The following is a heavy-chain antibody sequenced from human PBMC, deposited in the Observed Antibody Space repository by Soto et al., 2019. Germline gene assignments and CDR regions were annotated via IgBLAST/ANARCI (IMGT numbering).Heavy chain of an antibody. V-gene: IGHV1-18*01. J-gene: IGHJ3*02. D-gene: IGHD5-18*01. CDR2: ISAYNGNT. CDR1: GYTFTSYG. Sequence: ASVKVSCKASGYTFTSYGISWVRQAPGQGLEWMGWISAYNGNTNYAQKLQGRVTMTTDTSTSTAYMELRSLRSDDTAVYYCACLWKTYSYGYSSRAFDIWGQGTMVTVSS. CDR3: ACLWKTYSYGYSSRAFDI.